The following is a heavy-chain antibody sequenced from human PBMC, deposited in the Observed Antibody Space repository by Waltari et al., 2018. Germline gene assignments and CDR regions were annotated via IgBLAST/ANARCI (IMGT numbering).Heavy chain of an antibody. D-gene: IGHD6-6*01. Sequence: QLQLQESGPGLVKPSETLSLTCTVSGGSISSSSYYWGWIRQPPGKGLGWIGSIYYSGRTYYSPSLKSRVTISVDTSKNQFSLKLSSVTAADTAVYYCARFVVGYFDYWGQGTLVTVSS. CDR1: GGSISSSSYY. J-gene: IGHJ4*02. V-gene: IGHV4-39*07. CDR3: ARFVVGYFDY. CDR2: IYYSGRT.